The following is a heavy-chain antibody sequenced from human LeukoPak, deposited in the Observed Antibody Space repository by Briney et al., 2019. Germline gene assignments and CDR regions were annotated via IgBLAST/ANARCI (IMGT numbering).Heavy chain of an antibody. CDR2: ISGSGGST. Sequence: GGSLRLSCAASGFTFSDYYMSWVRQAPGKGLEWVSAISGSGGSTYYADSVKGRFTISRDNSKNTLYLQMNSLRAEDTAVYYCAKDNNHYDSSGQPYYYYGMDVWGQGTTVTVSS. J-gene: IGHJ6*02. CDR1: GFTFSDYY. D-gene: IGHD3-22*01. V-gene: IGHV3-23*01. CDR3: AKDNNHYDSSGQPYYYYGMDV.